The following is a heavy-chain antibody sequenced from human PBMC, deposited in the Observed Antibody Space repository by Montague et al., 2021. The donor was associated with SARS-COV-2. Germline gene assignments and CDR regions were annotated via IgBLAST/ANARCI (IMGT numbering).Heavy chain of an antibody. CDR2: IKQDGSEK. Sequence: SLRLSCAASGFTFSSYWMSWVRQAPGKGLEWVANIKQDGSEKYYVDSVKGRFTISRDNAKNSLYLQMNSLRAEDTAVYYCARDFYGSGSSYYCYGMDVWGQGTTVTVSS. D-gene: IGHD3-10*01. CDR1: GFTFSSYW. J-gene: IGHJ6*02. V-gene: IGHV3-7*01. CDR3: ARDFYGSGSSYYCYGMDV.